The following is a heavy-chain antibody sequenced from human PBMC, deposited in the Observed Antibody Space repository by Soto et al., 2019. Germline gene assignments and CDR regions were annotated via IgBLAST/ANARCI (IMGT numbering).Heavy chain of an antibody. CDR1: GFTFSSYA. CDR2: IVGSAVTT. Sequence: EVQLLESGGGLAQPGESLRLSCAASGFTFSSYAMTWVRQAPGKGLVWVSTIVGSAVTTYYADSVKGRFTITRDNSKNTLYLVMNSLRAEDTAVYYCANYTTVYYEDYWGQGTLVTVSS. J-gene: IGHJ4*02. CDR3: ANYTTVYYEDY. D-gene: IGHD3-22*01. V-gene: IGHV3-23*01.